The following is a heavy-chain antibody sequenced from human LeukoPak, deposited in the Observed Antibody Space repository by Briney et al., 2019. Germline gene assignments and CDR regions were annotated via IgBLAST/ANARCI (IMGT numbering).Heavy chain of an antibody. CDR3: AKTWGSKGRRDYYFDY. V-gene: IGHV3-23*01. CDR1: GFTFSSYA. D-gene: IGHD7-27*01. Sequence: RSGGSLRLSCAASGFTFSSYAMGWVRQAPGKGLEWVSAISGSGGSTYYADSVRGRFTISRDNSKNTLDLQMNSLRAEDTAVYYCAKTWGSKGRRDYYFDYWGQGTLVTVSS. J-gene: IGHJ4*02. CDR2: ISGSGGST.